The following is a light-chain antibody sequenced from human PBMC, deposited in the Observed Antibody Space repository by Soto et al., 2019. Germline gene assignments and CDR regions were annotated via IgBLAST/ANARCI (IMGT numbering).Light chain of an antibody. CDR2: AAS. Sequence: DIQMTQSPSSLSASVGDRVTITCRASQSISSYLHWYQQKPGKAPKLLIYAASSLQSGVPSRFSGSGSGKDFTLTISSLQPEDFANYYCQQGYSTPWTLGQGTNVEIK. CDR3: QQGYSTPWT. V-gene: IGKV1-39*01. CDR1: QSISSY. J-gene: IGKJ1*01.